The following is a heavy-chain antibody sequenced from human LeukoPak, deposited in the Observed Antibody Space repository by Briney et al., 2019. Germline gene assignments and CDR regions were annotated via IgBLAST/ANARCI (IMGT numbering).Heavy chain of an antibody. J-gene: IGHJ4*02. CDR1: GYTFTGYY. D-gene: IGHD6-13*01. CDR3: APSAAEFYFDY. CDR2: INPNSDDT. Sequence: ASVKVSCKASGYTFTGYYMHWVRQAPGQGLEWMGWINPNSDDTNSAQKFQGRVTMTRDTSISTAYMELSSLRSDDTAVYYCAPSAAEFYFDYWGQGTLVTVSS. V-gene: IGHV1-2*02.